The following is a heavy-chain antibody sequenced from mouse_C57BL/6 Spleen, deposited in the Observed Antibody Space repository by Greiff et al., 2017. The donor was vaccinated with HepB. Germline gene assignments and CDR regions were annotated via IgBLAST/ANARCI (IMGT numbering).Heavy chain of an antibody. Sequence: VKLVESGPELVKPGASVKISCKASGYAFSSSWMNWVKQRPGKGLEWIGRIYPGDGDTNYNGKFKGKATLTADKSSSTAYMQLSSLTSEDSAVYFCSRSLPIYYGNGGFDYWGQGTTLTVSS. J-gene: IGHJ2*01. CDR2: IYPGDGDT. D-gene: IGHD2-1*01. CDR1: GYAFSSSW. CDR3: SRSLPIYYGNGGFDY. V-gene: IGHV1-82*01.